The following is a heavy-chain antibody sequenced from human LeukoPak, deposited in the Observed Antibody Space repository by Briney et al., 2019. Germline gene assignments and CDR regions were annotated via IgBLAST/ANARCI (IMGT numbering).Heavy chain of an antibody. J-gene: IGHJ4*02. CDR2: ISSSCCTI. V-gene: IGHV3-48*04. CDR3: ARGYPTDFDY. D-gene: IGHD1-1*01. Sequence: GGSLRLSCAVSGFSFISYALNWVGQAPGRGLEWVSYISSSCCTIYYPDSRKGRFTISRDNANDSLYLQMNGLTAEDTAVYFCARGYPTDFDYWGQKTLVTVSS. CDR1: GFSFISYA.